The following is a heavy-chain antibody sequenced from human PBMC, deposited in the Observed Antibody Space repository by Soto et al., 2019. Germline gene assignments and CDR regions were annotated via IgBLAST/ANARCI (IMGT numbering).Heavy chain of an antibody. D-gene: IGHD2-15*01. CDR3: TGGYCSGGSCYPTYGMDV. CDR2: FRSKANSYAT. J-gene: IGHJ6*02. CDR1: GFTFSGSA. Sequence: EVQLVESGGGLVQPGGSLKLSCAASGFTFSGSAMHWVRQASGKGLRWVGRFRSKANSYATAYAASVKGRFTISRDDSKNTAYLQMNSLKTEDTAVYYCTGGYCSGGSCYPTYGMDVWGQGTTVTVSS. V-gene: IGHV3-73*02.